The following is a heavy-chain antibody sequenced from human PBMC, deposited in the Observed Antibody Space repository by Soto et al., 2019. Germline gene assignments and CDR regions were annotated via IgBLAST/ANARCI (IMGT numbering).Heavy chain of an antibody. CDR2: INQDGFGK. D-gene: IGHD1-26*01. CDR1: GSIFSSHW. J-gene: IGHJ4*02. CDR3: AKDHGSGSYPY. Sequence: EVQLVESGGGLVQPGGSLRLSCVVSGSIFSSHWMTWVRQAPGKGLEWVASINQDGFGKYYVDYVRGRLAISRDNAKDSVYLQMDSLRVEDTAVYYCAKDHGSGSYPYWGQGTLVTVSS. V-gene: IGHV3-7*05.